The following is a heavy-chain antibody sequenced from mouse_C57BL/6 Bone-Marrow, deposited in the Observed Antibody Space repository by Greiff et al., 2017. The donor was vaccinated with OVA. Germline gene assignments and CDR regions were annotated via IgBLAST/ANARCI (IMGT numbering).Heavy chain of an antibody. Sequence: VKLMESGPGLVQPSQSLSITCTVSGFSLTSYGVHWVRQSPGKGLEWLGVIWSGGSTDYNAAFISRLSISKDNSKSQVFFKMNSLQADDTAIYYCAIHYYGSSYWYFDVWGTGTTVTVSS. CDR1: GFSLTSYG. V-gene: IGHV2-2*01. J-gene: IGHJ1*03. CDR2: IWSGGST. D-gene: IGHD1-1*01. CDR3: AIHYYGSSYWYFDV.